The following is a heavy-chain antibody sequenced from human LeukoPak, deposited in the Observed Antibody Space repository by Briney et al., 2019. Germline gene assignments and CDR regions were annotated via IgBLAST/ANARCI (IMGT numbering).Heavy chain of an antibody. Sequence: GGSLRLSCAASGFTFSSYAMSWVRQAPGKGLEWVSSMSGSGGSTYYAASAKGRFTISRDNSKNTLYLQMNSLRAEDTAVYYCAKDIAYGAHGGVFDYWGQGTLVTVS. CDR1: GFTFSSYA. CDR2: MSGSGGST. CDR3: AKDIAYGAHGGVFDY. V-gene: IGHV3-23*01. D-gene: IGHD4-17*01. J-gene: IGHJ4*02.